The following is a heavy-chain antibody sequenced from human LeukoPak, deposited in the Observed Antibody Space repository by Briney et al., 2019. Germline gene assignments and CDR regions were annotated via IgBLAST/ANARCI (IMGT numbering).Heavy chain of an antibody. CDR2: IYSGGGT. D-gene: IGHD4-17*01. Sequence: GGSLRLSCAASGFTVANNYMSWVRQAQGKGLEWVSVIYSGGGTYYADSVKGRFTISRDNSKNTLYLHMNSLRAEDTAVYYCARGDYGANFPFDYWGQGTLVTVSS. CDR3: ARGDYGANFPFDY. J-gene: IGHJ4*02. CDR1: GFTVANNY. V-gene: IGHV3-66*01.